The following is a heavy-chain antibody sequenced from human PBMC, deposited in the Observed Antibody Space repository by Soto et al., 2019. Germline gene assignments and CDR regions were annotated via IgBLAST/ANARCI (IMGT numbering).Heavy chain of an antibody. CDR1: GFTFDSFA. J-gene: IGHJ4*02. Sequence: EVQLLESGGGLVQPGGSLRLSCGASGFTFDSFAMTWVRQAPGKGLEWVSTLTGSGGNTYYADSVKGRFTISRDNSKNTTYLHMNSLRADDTALYYCANARGHPYGKYHFDYWGQGTLVTVSS. CDR2: LTGSGGNT. CDR3: ANARGHPYGKYHFDY. D-gene: IGHD5-18*01. V-gene: IGHV3-23*01.